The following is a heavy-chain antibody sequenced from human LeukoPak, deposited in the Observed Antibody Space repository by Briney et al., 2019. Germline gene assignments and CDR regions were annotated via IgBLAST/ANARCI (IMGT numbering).Heavy chain of an antibody. Sequence: ASVKVSCKASGYTFTSYAMHWVRQAPGQRLEWMGWINAGNGNTKYSQKFQGRVTITRDTSASTAYMELSSLRSEDTAVYYCARDLHSSGWYDAFDIWGQGTMVTVSS. D-gene: IGHD6-19*01. CDR2: INAGNGNT. CDR1: GYTFTSYA. J-gene: IGHJ3*02. CDR3: ARDLHSSGWYDAFDI. V-gene: IGHV1-3*01.